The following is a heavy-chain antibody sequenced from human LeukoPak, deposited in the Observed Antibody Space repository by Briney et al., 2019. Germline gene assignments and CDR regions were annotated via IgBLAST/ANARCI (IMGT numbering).Heavy chain of an antibody. CDR1: GFTFSDYY. J-gene: IGHJ4*02. CDR3: ASPDMVQGVIYY. V-gene: IGHV3-11*01. Sequence: GGSLRLSCAASGFTFSDYYMSWIRQAPGKGLEWVSYISSSGSTIYYADSVKGRFTISRDNAKNSLYPQMNSLRAEDTAVYYCASPDMVQGVIYYWGQGTLVTVSS. D-gene: IGHD3-10*01. CDR2: ISSSGSTI.